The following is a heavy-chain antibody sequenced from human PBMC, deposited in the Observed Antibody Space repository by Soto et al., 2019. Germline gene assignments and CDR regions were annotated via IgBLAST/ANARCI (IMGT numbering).Heavy chain of an antibody. V-gene: IGHV4-39*01. J-gene: IGHJ4*02. CDR1: GGSMRGRGDY. CDR3: ARHPGIAAHLDF. CDR2: IYYRGSA. D-gene: IGHD6-13*01. Sequence: PSEPLFLSYSVSGGSMRGRGDYWGRIRQSPGKGLDWIGSIYYRGSAYYKPSLKSRVTISVDTSKNQFSLKLRSVTAADTSVYYCARHPGIAAHLDFWRQRSLVAVTS.